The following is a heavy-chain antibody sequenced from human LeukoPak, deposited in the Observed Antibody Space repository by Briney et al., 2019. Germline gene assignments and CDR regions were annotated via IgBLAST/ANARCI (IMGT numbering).Heavy chain of an antibody. CDR3: AKVVGSGWFDY. Sequence: PGGSLRLSCAASGFTFSHHGMHWVHQAPGKGLEWVAFIRNDGSNHYYADSVKGRFTISRDNSKNTLYLQMNSLRAEDTAVYYCAKVVGSGWFDYWGQGTLVTVSS. D-gene: IGHD6-19*01. CDR2: IRNDGSNH. J-gene: IGHJ4*02. CDR1: GFTFSHHG. V-gene: IGHV3-30*02.